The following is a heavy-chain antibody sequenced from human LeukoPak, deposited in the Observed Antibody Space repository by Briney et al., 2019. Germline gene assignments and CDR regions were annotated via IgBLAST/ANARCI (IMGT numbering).Heavy chain of an antibody. J-gene: IGHJ4*02. D-gene: IGHD4-23*01. CDR2: ICTSGGT. V-gene: IGHV4-61*02. CDR1: GGSISSIIYC. CDR3: ARDHDYGGNPLFDY. Sequence: PSETLSLTCTVSGGSISSIIYCWNWIRQPAGKGLDWIGRICTSGGTSYKPSLETRVTISVDTSKNQFSLKLTSVTAADTAVYYCARDHDYGGNPLFDYWGQGTLVTVSS.